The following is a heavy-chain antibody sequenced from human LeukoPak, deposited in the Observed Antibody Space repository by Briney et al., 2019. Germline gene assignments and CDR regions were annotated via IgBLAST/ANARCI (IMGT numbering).Heavy chain of an antibody. Sequence: GGSLRLSCATSGFAFSTSGMHWVRQAPDTGLEWVAFISYGGSEKYYADSVRGRFIISRDNSKSTLFLQMNSLRAEDTAVFYCATDRGWYYQYWGQGTLVTVSS. D-gene: IGHD6-19*01. CDR3: ATDRGWYYQY. CDR1: GFAFSTSG. CDR2: ISYGGSEK. J-gene: IGHJ4*02. V-gene: IGHV3-30*02.